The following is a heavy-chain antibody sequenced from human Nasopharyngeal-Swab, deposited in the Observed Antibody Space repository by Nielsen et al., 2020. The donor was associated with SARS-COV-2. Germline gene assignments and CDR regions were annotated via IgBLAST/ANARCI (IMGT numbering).Heavy chain of an antibody. J-gene: IGHJ4*02. CDR3: ARSLGSIWFGDLSLEH. D-gene: IGHD3-10*01. CDR1: GASVNRGSYY. Sequence: SETLSLTCNISGASVNRGSYYWSWIRQPPGKGLEWIGEINHSGSTDYSPSLRSRVTISMDTSKNQFSLKLTSVTAADTAVYYCARSLGSIWFGDLSLEHWGQGTLVTVSS. V-gene: IGHV4-39*01. CDR2: INHSGST.